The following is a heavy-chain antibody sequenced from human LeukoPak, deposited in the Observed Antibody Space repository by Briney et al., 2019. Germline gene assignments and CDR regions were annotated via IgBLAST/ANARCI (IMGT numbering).Heavy chain of an antibody. CDR3: ARERGSHCFDY. CDR1: GFTFSNYW. CDR2: IKQDGSEK. V-gene: IGHV3-7*01. D-gene: IGHD5-12*01. J-gene: IGHJ4*02. Sequence: GGSLRLSCVASGFTFSNYWMTWVRQAPGKGLEWVANIKQDGSEKYYVDSVKGRFTISRDNAKNSLYLQMNSLRAEDTAVYYCARERGSHCFDYWGQGTLVTVSS.